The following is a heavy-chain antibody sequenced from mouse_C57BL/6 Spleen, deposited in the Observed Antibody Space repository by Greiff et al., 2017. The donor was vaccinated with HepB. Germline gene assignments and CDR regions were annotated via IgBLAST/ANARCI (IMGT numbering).Heavy chain of an antibody. V-gene: IGHV2-2*01. J-gene: IGHJ4*01. CDR1: GFSLTSYG. CDR2: ICSGGST. CDR3: ASLITTPPMDY. Sequence: VQLQQSGPGLVQPSQSLSITCTVSGFSLTSYGVHWVRQSPGKGLEWLGVICSGGSTDYNAAFISRLSISKDNSTSQVFFKMNRLQADDTAIYYCASLITTPPMDYWGQGTSVTVSS. D-gene: IGHD1-1*01.